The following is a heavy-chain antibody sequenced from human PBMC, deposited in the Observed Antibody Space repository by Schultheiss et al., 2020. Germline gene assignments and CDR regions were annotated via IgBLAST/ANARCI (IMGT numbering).Heavy chain of an antibody. J-gene: IGHJ5*02. CDR1: GFTFSSYG. Sequence: GGSLRLSCAASGFTFSSYGMHWIRQAPGKGLEWVGRIKSKTDGGTTDYAAPVKGRFTISRDDSKNTLYLQMNSLKTEDTAVYYCTTGDIVVVPAATRFDPWGKGTLGTGSA. V-gene: IGHV3-15*01. CDR2: IKSKTDGGTT. D-gene: IGHD2-2*01. CDR3: TTGDIVVVPAATRFDP.